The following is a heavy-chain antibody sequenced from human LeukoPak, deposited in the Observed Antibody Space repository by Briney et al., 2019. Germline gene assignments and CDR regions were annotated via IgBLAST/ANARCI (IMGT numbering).Heavy chain of an antibody. CDR2: INPNSGGT. J-gene: IGHJ5*02. CDR3: ARDDPDYDSWSGPASNWFDP. Sequence: ASVKVSCKASGYTFTGYYMHWVRQAPGQGLEWMGWINPNSGGTNYAQKFQGRVTMTRDTSISTAYMELSRLRSDDTAVYYCARDDPDYDSWSGPASNWFDPWGQGTLVTVSS. D-gene: IGHD3-3*01. V-gene: IGHV1-2*02. CDR1: GYTFTGYY.